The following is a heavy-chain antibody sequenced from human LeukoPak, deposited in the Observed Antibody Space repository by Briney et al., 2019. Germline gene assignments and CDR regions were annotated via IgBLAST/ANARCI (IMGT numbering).Heavy chain of an antibody. V-gene: IGHV3-21*01. Sequence: GGSLRLSCAASGFTFSSYSMNWVRQAPGKGLEWVLSISSSSSYIYYADSVKGRFTISRDNAKNSLYLQMNSLRAEDTAVYYCARRGFFGTMIVVVGFDYWGQGTLVTVSS. D-gene: IGHD3-22*01. J-gene: IGHJ4*02. CDR2: ISSSSSYI. CDR1: GFTFSSYS. CDR3: ARRGFFGTMIVVVGFDY.